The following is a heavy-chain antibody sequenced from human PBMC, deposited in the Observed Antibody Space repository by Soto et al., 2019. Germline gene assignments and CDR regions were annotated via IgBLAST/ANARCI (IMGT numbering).Heavy chain of an antibody. CDR3: VRDRGTPDAFNM. CDR1: GFTFSVYW. V-gene: IGHV3-74*01. CDR2: IVSDGSST. Sequence: EVQLVESGGGLVQPGGSLRLSCAASGFTFSVYWMHWVRQAPGKGLVWVSHIVSDGSSTNYADSVKGRFTISRDNAKNTLYLQMNSLRAEDTAVYYCVRDRGTPDAFNMWGQGTMVTVSS. D-gene: IGHD1-1*01. J-gene: IGHJ3*02.